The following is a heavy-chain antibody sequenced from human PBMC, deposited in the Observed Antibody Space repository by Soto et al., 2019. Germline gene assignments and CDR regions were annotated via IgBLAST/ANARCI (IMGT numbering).Heavy chain of an antibody. J-gene: IGHJ4*02. CDR2: IHYSGST. V-gene: IGHV4-31*03. CDR3: ARGFVETAMAFDY. CDR1: GASINSGGYF. Sequence: QVQLQESGPGLVKPSQTLSLACSVSGASINSGGYFLSWISQLPGKGLEWIGYIHYSGSTYYNPSLKSRVVMSMDTSKNDFSLKLSSVTAADTAVFYCARGFVETAMAFDYWGQGALVTVSS. D-gene: IGHD5-18*01.